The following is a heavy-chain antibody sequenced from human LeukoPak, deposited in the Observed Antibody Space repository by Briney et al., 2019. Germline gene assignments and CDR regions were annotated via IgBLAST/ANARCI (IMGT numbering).Heavy chain of an antibody. CDR3: ARGAYSSSWYSS. J-gene: IGHJ4*02. D-gene: IGHD6-13*01. CDR2: IYYSGST. CDR1: GGSISSYY. V-gene: IGHV4-59*01. Sequence: SETLSLTCTVSGGSISSYYWTWIRQPPGKGLEWIGYIYYSGSTNYNPSLKSRVTISVDTSKNQFSLKLSSVTAADTAVYYCARGAYSSSWYSSWGQGTLVTVSS.